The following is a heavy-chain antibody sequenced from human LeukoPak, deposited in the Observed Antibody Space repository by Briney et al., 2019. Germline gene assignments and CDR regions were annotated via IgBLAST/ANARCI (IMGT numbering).Heavy chain of an antibody. J-gene: IGHJ3*02. V-gene: IGHV1-2*02. CDR2: INPNSGGT. CDR3: AREGVSGDAFDI. Sequence: ASVKVSCKASGYTFAGYYMHWVRQAPGQGLEWMGWINPNSGGTNYAQKFQGRVTMTRDTSISTAYMELSRLRSDDTAVYYCAREGVSGDAFDIWGQGTMVTVSS. D-gene: IGHD2-8*01. CDR1: GYTFAGYY.